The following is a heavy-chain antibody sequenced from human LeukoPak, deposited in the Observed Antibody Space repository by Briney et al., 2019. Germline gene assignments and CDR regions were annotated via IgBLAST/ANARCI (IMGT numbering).Heavy chain of an antibody. Sequence: GASVKVSCKASGYTFTSYWIGWVRQMPGKGLEWMGIIYPGDSDTRYSPSFQGQVTISADKSISTAYLQWSSLKASDTAMYYCARHGIAAAGTGYYYGMDVWGQGTTVTVSS. CDR1: GYTFTSYW. CDR3: ARHGIAAAGTGYYYGMDV. D-gene: IGHD6-13*01. J-gene: IGHJ6*02. V-gene: IGHV5-51*01. CDR2: IYPGDSDT.